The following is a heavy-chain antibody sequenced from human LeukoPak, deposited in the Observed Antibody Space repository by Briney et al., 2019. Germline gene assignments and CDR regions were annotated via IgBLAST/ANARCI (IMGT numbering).Heavy chain of an antibody. CDR3: ARVGGYYDYVWGSD. V-gene: IGHV3-11*06. CDR1: GFTFSDYY. Sequence: GGSLRLSCAASGFTFSDYYMSWIRQAPGKGLEWVSYISSSGSYTKYADSVKGRFTISRDNAKNSLYLQMKSLRADDTAVYYCARVGGYYDYVWGSDWGQGTLVTVSS. CDR2: ISSSGSYT. J-gene: IGHJ4*02. D-gene: IGHD3-16*01.